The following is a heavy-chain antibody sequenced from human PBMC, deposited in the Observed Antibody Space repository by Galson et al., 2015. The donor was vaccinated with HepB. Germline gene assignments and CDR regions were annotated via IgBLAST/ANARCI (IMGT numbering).Heavy chain of an antibody. V-gene: IGHV3-23*01. CDR3: AKAAGGSHRSYYFDY. D-gene: IGHD3-16*02. Sequence: SLRLYCAASGFTFSCCAMTWVRQTPGKGLEWISLIHNDGETTQHADSVKGRFSISRDNSKNEVSLQMNSLRAEDTAVYFCAKAAGGSHRSYYFDYWGQGTTVTVSS. J-gene: IGHJ4*02. CDR2: IHNDGETT. CDR1: GFTFSCCA.